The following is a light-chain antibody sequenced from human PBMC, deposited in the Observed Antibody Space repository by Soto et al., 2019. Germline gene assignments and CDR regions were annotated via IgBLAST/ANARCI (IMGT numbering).Light chain of an antibody. J-gene: IGKJ3*01. Sequence: DIQMTQSPSSVSASVGDRVTITCRASQGIYNWLAWYQQKPGKAPQLLIYAASTLQSGVPSRFSGSGSGSDFTLTIGSLQAEDFATYYCQQGHSLPFTFGPGTKVDI. V-gene: IGKV1-12*02. CDR3: QQGHSLPFT. CDR2: AAS. CDR1: QGIYNW.